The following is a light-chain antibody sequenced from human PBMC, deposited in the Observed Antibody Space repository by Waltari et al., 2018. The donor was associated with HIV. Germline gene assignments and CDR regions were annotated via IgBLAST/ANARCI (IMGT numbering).Light chain of an antibody. J-gene: IGKJ2*01. CDR1: QSVLYSTNNKNY. CDR2: WAS. Sequence: DIVSTQAPDSLAVSLAGGATIHCKHSQSVLYSTNNKNYLAWYQQKPGQPPKLLIYWASTRESGVPDRFSGSGSGTDFTLTISSLQAEDVAVYYCQQYYSTPRTFGQGTKLEIK. V-gene: IGKV4-1*01. CDR3: QQYYSTPRT.